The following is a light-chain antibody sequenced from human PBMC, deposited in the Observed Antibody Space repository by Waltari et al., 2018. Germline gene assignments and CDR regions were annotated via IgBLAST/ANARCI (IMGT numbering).Light chain of an antibody. CDR3: AAWDDSLSGWV. J-gene: IGLJ3*02. CDR1: NSHIGSNF. V-gene: IGLV1-47*01. CDR2: RNN. Sequence: QSVLTQPPSASGTPGQRVTISCSGSNSHIGSNFVSWYQQLPGTAPKLLIYRNNERPSGVPDRFSGSKSGTSASLAISGLRSEDEADYYCAAWDDSLSGWVFGGGTKLTVL.